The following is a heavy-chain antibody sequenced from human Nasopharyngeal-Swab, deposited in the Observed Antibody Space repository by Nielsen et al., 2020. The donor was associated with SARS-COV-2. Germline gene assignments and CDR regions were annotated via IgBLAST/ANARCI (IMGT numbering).Heavy chain of an antibody. Sequence: GESLKISCAASGFTFSSYGMHWVRPAPGKGLEWVAVIWYDGSNKYYADSVKGRFTISRDNSKNTLYLQMNSLRAEDTAVYYCARVGSSWYGINYYYYMDVWGKGTTVTVSS. J-gene: IGHJ6*03. D-gene: IGHD6-13*01. CDR2: IWYDGSNK. CDR3: ARVGSSWYGINYYYYMDV. V-gene: IGHV3-33*01. CDR1: GFTFSSYG.